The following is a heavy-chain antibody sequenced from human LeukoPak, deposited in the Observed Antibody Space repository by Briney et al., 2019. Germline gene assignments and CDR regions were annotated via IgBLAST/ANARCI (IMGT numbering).Heavy chain of an antibody. Sequence: PSETLSLTCTVSGGSISSGSYYWSWIRQPAGKGLEWIGRIYTSGSTNYNPSLKSRVTISVDTSKNQFSLKLSSVTAADTAVYYCAREGAKRWLQFAAFDIWGQGTMVTVSS. CDR3: AREGAKRWLQFAAFDI. D-gene: IGHD5-24*01. V-gene: IGHV4-61*02. CDR2: IYTSGST. J-gene: IGHJ3*02. CDR1: GGSISSGSYY.